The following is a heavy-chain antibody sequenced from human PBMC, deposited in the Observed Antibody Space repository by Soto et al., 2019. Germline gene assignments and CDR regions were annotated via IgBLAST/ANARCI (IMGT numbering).Heavy chain of an antibody. CDR3: AKPWGSSGYGFDN. V-gene: IGHV3-30*18. CDR2: ISFDGRNT. Sequence: QVQLVESGGGVVQPGRSLRLSCAASGFTVSSFAMHWVRQVPGKGLEWVAVISFDGRNTYYGDSVKGRFTISRDHSKTTLYLQMNGLRREDTAVYYCAKPWGSSGYGFDNWGQGTLVTVSS. CDR1: GFTVSSFA. J-gene: IGHJ4*02. D-gene: IGHD3-22*01.